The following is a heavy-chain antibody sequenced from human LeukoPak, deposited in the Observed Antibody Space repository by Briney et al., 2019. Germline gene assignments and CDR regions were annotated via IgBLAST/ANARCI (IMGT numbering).Heavy chain of an antibody. V-gene: IGHV3-15*01. CDR1: GFNFRNAW. CDR3: AKYSYVCSFDY. Sequence: GGSLRLSCTASGFNFRNAWMCWVRQAPGKGLEWVGLIRSDSDGGVTQYGTPVKGRFTISRDDSKDTVYLQMNSLRAEDTAVYYCAKYSYVCSFDYWGQGTLVTVSS. CDR2: IRSDSDGGVT. D-gene: IGHD5-18*01. J-gene: IGHJ4*02.